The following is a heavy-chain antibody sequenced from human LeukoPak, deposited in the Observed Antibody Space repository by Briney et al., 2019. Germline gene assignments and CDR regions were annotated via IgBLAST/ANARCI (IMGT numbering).Heavy chain of an antibody. D-gene: IGHD1-26*01. CDR2: ISWNSGSI. V-gene: IGHV3-9*01. CDR1: GFSFDGYG. J-gene: IGHJ4*02. Sequence: GGSLRLSCAGSGFSFDGYGMHWVRQAPGKGLEWVSGISWNSGSIGYADSVKGRFTISRDNAKNSLYLQMNSLRAEDTALYYCTKDISLWDLLLDSWGQGTLVTVSS. CDR3: TKDISLWDLLLDS.